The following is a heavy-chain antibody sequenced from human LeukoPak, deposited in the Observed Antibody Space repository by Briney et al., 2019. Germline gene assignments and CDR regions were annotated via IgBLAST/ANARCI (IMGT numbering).Heavy chain of an antibody. CDR1: GFTFSSYW. D-gene: IGHD6-19*01. Sequence: PGGSLRLSCAASGFTFSSYWMSWVRQAPGEGLEWLANIKEDGSDKYSVDSVKGRFTISRDNAKNSLYLQMNNLRVEDTAVYYCARAGYTSGYDYWGQGTLVTVSS. J-gene: IGHJ4*02. V-gene: IGHV3-7*01. CDR3: ARAGYTSGYDY. CDR2: IKEDGSDK.